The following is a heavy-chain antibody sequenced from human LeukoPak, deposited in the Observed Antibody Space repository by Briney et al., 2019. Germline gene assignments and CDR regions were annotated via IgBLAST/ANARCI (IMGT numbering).Heavy chain of an antibody. CDR3: ARGGPIVVVVAAKYYYYGMDV. V-gene: IGHV4-61*01. CDR2: IYYSGST. D-gene: IGHD2-15*01. CDR1: GGSVSSGSYY. Sequence: LETLSLTCTVSGGSVSSGSYYWSWIRQPPGKGLEWIGYIYYSGSTNYNPSLKSRVTISVDTSKNQFSLKLSSVTAADTAVYYCARGGPIVVVVAAKYYYYGMDVWGQGTTVTVSS. J-gene: IGHJ6*02.